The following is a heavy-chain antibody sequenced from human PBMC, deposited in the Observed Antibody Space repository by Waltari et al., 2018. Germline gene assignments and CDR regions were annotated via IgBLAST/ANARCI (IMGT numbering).Heavy chain of an antibody. CDR1: GFTFSSYR. Sequence: EVQLVESGGGLVKPGGSLRLSCAASGFTFSSYRMNWVRQAPGKGLEWVSSISSSSSYIYYADSVKGRFTISRDNAKNSLYLQMNSLRAEDTAVYYCAKSIAAAGTGFDYWGQGTLVTVSS. CDR2: ISSSSSYI. V-gene: IGHV3-21*01. J-gene: IGHJ4*02. CDR3: AKSIAAAGTGFDY. D-gene: IGHD6-13*01.